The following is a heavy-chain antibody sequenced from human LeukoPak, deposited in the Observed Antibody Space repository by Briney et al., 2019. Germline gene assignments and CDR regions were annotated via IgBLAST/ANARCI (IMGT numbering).Heavy chain of an antibody. V-gene: IGHV1-18*01. CDR1: DYSFISDG. CDR3: AREKRRYYDFWSGSTPFDY. CDR2: ISAYNGNT. J-gene: IGHJ4*02. Sequence: ASVKVSCKASDYSFISDGISWVRPAPGQGLEWMGWISAYNGNTNYAQKLQGRVTMTTDTSTSTAYMELRSLRSDDTAVYYCAREKRRYYDFWSGSTPFDYWGQGTLVTVSS. D-gene: IGHD3-3*01.